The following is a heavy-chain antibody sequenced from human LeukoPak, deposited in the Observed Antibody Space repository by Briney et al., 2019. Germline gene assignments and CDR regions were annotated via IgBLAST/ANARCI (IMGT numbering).Heavy chain of an antibody. CDR1: AFTVSSNY. Sequence: GGSLRLSCAASAFTVSSNYMSWIRQAPGKGLECVSVIYSGGSTYYADSVKGRFTISRDNSKNTLYLQMNSLRAEDTGVYYCARVLRTRGYSGYAWFDPWGQRTLVTVSS. V-gene: IGHV3-66*01. CDR3: ARVLRTRGYSGYAWFDP. CDR2: IYSGGST. J-gene: IGHJ5*02. D-gene: IGHD5-12*01.